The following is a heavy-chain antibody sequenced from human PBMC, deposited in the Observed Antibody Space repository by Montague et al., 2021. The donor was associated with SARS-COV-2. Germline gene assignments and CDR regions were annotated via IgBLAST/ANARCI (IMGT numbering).Heavy chain of an antibody. Sequence: FLRLSCAASGFTFSSYGMHWVRQAPGKGLEWVAVIWYDGSNKYYADSVKGRFTISRDNSKNTLYLQMNSLRAEDTAVYYCAREFAPGLGFDYWGQGTLVTVSS. CDR3: AREFAPGLGFDY. V-gene: IGHV3-33*01. J-gene: IGHJ4*02. CDR2: IWYDGSNK. D-gene: IGHD3-10*01. CDR1: GFTFSSYG.